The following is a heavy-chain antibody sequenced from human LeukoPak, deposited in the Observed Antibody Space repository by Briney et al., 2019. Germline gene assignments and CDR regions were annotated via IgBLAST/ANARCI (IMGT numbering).Heavy chain of an antibody. D-gene: IGHD3-22*01. CDR2: ISYDGSNK. V-gene: IGHV3-30-3*01. CDR1: GFTFSSYA. Sequence: PGGSLRLSCAAPGFTFSSYAMHWVRQAPGKGLEWVAVISYDGSNKYYADSVKGRFTISRDNSKNTLYLQMNSLRAEDTAVYYCAREDDSRGDKIDYWGQGTLVTVSS. CDR3: AREDDSRGDKIDY. J-gene: IGHJ4*02.